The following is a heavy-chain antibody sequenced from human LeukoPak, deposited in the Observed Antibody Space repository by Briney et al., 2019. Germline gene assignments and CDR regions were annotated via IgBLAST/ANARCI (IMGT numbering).Heavy chain of an antibody. CDR3: ARWPRGDYYDSSESYYVDV. CDR1: GGSISSGGYY. J-gene: IGHJ6*03. V-gene: IGHV4-31*03. CDR2: IYYSGST. D-gene: IGHD3-22*01. Sequence: SETLSLTCTVSGGSISSGGYYWSWIRQHPGKGLEWIGYIYYSGSTYYNPSLKSRVTISVDTSKNQFSLKLSSVTAADTAVYYCARWPRGDYYDSSESYYVDVWGKGTTVTVSS.